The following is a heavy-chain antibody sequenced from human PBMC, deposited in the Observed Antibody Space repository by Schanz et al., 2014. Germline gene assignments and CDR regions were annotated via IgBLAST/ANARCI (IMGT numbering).Heavy chain of an antibody. CDR2: ISPYTGNT. Sequence: GPEVKEPGASVKVSCKASGYTTFTDYYIHWVRQAPGQGLEWVGWISPYTGNTHYFDKMEGRVTMTTDTSTNTAYMELSSLTSEDTAVHYCARGRGFYDYWGQGTLVTDSS. CDR3: ARGRGFYDY. CDR1: GYTTFTDYY. V-gene: IGHV1-18*01. J-gene: IGHJ4*02. D-gene: IGHD3-10*01.